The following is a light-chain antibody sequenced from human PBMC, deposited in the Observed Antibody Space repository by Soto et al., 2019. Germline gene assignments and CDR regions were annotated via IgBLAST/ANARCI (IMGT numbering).Light chain of an antibody. CDR1: QSLGHSNGYNY. CDR3: MQALQTPDT. J-gene: IGKJ5*01. CDR2: LGS. V-gene: IGKV2-28*01. Sequence: DIVMTQSPLSLPVTPGEPASISCRSSQSLGHSNGYNYLDWYLQKPGQSPQLLIYLGSNRASGVPDRFSGSGSGTDFTLKISRVEAEDVGVYYCMQALQTPDTFGQGTRLEIK.